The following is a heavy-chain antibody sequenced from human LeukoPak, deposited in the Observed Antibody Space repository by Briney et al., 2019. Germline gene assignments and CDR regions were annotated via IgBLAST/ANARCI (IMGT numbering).Heavy chain of an antibody. D-gene: IGHD6-19*01. CDR2: IWYDGSNK. CDR3: ARELEIAVAGTLGY. Sequence: GGSLRLSCAASGFTFSSYAMHWVRQAPGKGLEWVAVIWYDGSNKYYADSVKGRSTISRDHSKNTLYLQMKSLRAEDTAVYYCARELEIAVAGTLGYWGQGTLVTVSS. J-gene: IGHJ4*02. CDR1: GFTFSSYA. V-gene: IGHV3-33*01.